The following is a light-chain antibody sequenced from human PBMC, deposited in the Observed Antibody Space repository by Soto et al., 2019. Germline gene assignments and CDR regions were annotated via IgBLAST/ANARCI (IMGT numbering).Light chain of an antibody. Sequence: DIQMTQSPSTLSASVGDRVTITCRASQSISSWLAWYQQKPGKAPKLPIYDASSLESGVPSRFSGSGSGTDFTLTITSLQPEDIATYHCQQSYGTPLTFGQGTKVEIK. CDR3: QQSYGTPLT. J-gene: IGKJ1*01. CDR1: QSISSW. CDR2: DAS. V-gene: IGKV1-5*03.